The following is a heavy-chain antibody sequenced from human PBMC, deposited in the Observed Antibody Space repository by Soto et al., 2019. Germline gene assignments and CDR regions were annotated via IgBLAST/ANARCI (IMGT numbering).Heavy chain of an antibody. J-gene: IGHJ6*02. D-gene: IGHD5-12*01. V-gene: IGHV3-21*01. Sequence: GGSLRLSCEASGFSFSSYTTNWVRQAPGKGLEWVSSISAGSIYIYYADSVKGRFTISRDNAKNSLYLQMNSLRAEDTAVYYCAREEVATLYYYYCGMDVWGQGTTVTVYS. CDR3: AREEVATLYYYYCGMDV. CDR1: GFSFSSYT. CDR2: ISAGSIYI.